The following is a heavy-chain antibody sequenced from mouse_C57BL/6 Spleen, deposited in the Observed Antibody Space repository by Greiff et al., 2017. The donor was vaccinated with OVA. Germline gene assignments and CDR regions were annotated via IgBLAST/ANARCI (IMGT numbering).Heavy chain of an antibody. D-gene: IGHD2-3*01. J-gene: IGHJ4*01. Sequence: VQLQQSGPGLVQPSQSLSITCTVSGFSLTSYGVHWVRQSPGKGLEWLGVIWSGGSTDYNAAFISRLSISKDNSKSQVFFKMNSLQADDTAIYYCARYDGYYSYAMDYWGQGTSVTVSS. CDR2: IWSGGST. V-gene: IGHV2-2*01. CDR3: ARYDGYYSYAMDY. CDR1: GFSLTSYG.